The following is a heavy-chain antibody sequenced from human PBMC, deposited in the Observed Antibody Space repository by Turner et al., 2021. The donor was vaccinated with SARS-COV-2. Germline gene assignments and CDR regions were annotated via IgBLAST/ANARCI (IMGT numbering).Heavy chain of an antibody. CDR3: ARVGRPSSIDMWFDL. V-gene: IGHV3-7*01. Sequence: EVQLLESGGGLDQPWGSLRLSSAASGFTLTTFCMNWVRQAPGKGLEWVVSIRDDGSDEKYVDSVKGRFTISRDNAKNSLYLQMNSLRAEDRAVYYCARVGRPSSIDMWFDLWGQGTLVTVSS. CDR2: IRDDGSDE. CDR1: GFTLTTFC. D-gene: IGHD2-15*01. J-gene: IGHJ5*02.